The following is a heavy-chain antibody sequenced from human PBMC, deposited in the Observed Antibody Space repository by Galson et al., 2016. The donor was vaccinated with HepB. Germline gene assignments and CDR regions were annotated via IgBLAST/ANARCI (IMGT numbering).Heavy chain of an antibody. CDR1: GFTFSDYS. CDR3: ARERWLVRYFDWLRGDAFDV. J-gene: IGHJ3*01. Sequence: SLRLSCAASGFTFSDYSMNWVRQAPGKGLEWISFISSSSFSSSGSTIYYADSVKGRFTISRDNAKNSLYLQMNSLRDEDTAVYYCARERWLVRYFDWLRGDAFDVWGQGTMVIVSS. V-gene: IGHV3-48*02. D-gene: IGHD3-9*01. CDR2: ISSSSFSSSGSTI.